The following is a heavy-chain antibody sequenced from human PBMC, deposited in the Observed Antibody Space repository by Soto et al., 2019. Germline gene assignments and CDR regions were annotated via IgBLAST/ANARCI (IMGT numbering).Heavy chain of an antibody. D-gene: IGHD3-3*01. CDR1: GLGFTGYY. V-gene: IGHV1-2*04. Sequence: KAYGLGFTGYYMHWARQAPGQGFEWMGWINPNSGGTNYAQKFQGWVNMTRDTSISTAYMELSRLRSDDTGVYYCARGGRSTFFGVVIRGATPVHGMDVWGQGTTVTVSS. CDR2: INPNSGGT. CDR3: ARGGRSTFFGVVIRGATPVHGMDV. J-gene: IGHJ6*02.